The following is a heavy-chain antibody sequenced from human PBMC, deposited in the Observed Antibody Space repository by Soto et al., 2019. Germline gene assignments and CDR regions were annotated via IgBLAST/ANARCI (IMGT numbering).Heavy chain of an antibody. CDR3: ARGTYDYVWGSYRMDYYYYGMDV. D-gene: IGHD3-16*02. Sequence: GESLKISCXGSGYSFTSYWIGWVRQMPGKGLEWMGIIYPGDSDTRYSPSFQGQVTISADKSISTAYLQWSSLKASDTAMYYCARGTYDYVWGSYRMDYYYYGMDVWGQGTTVTVSS. V-gene: IGHV5-51*01. CDR2: IYPGDSDT. CDR1: GYSFTSYW. J-gene: IGHJ6*02.